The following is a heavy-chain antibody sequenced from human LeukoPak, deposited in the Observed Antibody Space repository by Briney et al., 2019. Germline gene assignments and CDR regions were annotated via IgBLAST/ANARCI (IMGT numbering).Heavy chain of an antibody. D-gene: IGHD3-22*01. CDR3: AKGAASSSGYYYASPPPDYYGMDV. V-gene: IGHV3-30*18. J-gene: IGHJ6*02. Sequence: GGSLRLSCAASGFTFSSYGTHWVRQAPGKGLEWVAVILHDGSKKYYADSVKGRFTISRDNSKDMLYLQMDSLRVDDTSVYYCAKGAASSSGYYYASPPPDYYGMDVWGQGTTVTVSS. CDR1: GFTFSSYG. CDR2: ILHDGSKK.